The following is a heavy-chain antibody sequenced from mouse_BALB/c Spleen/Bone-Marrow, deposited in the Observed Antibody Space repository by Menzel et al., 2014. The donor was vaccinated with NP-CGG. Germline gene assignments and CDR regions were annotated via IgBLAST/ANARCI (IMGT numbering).Heavy chain of an antibody. CDR2: ISSGGSYT. J-gene: IGHJ2*01. CDR3: ARDSSGYFDY. CDR1: GFTFSYYS. Sequence: EVKLQESGGGLVKPGGSLKLSCAASGFTFSYYSMSWVRQSPEKRLEWVAEISSGGSYTYYPDTVTGRFTISRDNAKNTLYLEMSSLRSEDTAMYYCARDSSGYFDYWGQGTTLTVSS. D-gene: IGHD3-1*01. V-gene: IGHV5-9-4*01.